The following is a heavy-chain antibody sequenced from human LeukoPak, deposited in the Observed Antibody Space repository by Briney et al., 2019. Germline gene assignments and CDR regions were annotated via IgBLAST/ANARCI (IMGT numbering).Heavy chain of an antibody. V-gene: IGHV4-34*01. CDR2: INHSGGT. Sequence: SETLSLTCAVYGGSFSGYYWSWIRQPPGKGLEWIGEINHSGGTNYNPSLKSRVTISVDTSKNQFSLKLSSVTAADTAVYYCARHLFLEDVVVPAARFDPWGQGTLVTVSS. D-gene: IGHD2-2*01. CDR1: GGSFSGYY. J-gene: IGHJ5*02. CDR3: ARHLFLEDVVVPAARFDP.